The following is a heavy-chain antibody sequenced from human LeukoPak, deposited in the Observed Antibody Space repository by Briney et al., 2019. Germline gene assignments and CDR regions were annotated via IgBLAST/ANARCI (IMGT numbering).Heavy chain of an antibody. CDR2: INPNSGGT. V-gene: IGHV1-2*02. J-gene: IGHJ6*03. CDR3: ARSAVVIIPHYYYYYMDV. CDR1: RYTFSGYY. Sequence: GASVKVSCKASRYTFSGYYIHWVRQAPGQGLEWMGWINPNSGGTNYAQKFQGRVTMTRDTSISTAYMELSRLRSDDTAVYYCARSAVVIIPHYYYYYMDVWGKGTTVTVSS. D-gene: IGHD3-3*01.